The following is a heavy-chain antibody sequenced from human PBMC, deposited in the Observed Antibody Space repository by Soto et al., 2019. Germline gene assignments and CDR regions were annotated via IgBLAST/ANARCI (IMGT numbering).Heavy chain of an antibody. Sequence: ASVKVSCKVSGYSLSDLSIHWVRQAPGKGLEWMGGLDAEDGETIYAQKLQGRGTMAEDTSTDTAYMELSSLTSEDTAMYYCATLPRTIERTPAAIWSFDSWGQGTLVTVSS. CDR1: GYSLSDLS. D-gene: IGHD2-2*01. V-gene: IGHV1-24*01. J-gene: IGHJ4*02. CDR2: LDAEDGET. CDR3: ATLPRTIERTPAAIWSFDS.